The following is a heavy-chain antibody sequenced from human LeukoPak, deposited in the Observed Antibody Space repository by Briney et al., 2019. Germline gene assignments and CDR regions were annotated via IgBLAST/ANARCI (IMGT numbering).Heavy chain of an antibody. CDR3: ARDRYGDSPY. CDR1: GGSFSGYY. CDR2: INHSGST. D-gene: IGHD4-17*01. Sequence: SETLSLTCAVYGGSFSGYYWSWIRQPPGKGLEWIGEINHSGSTNYNPSLKSRVTISVDTSKNQFSLKLSSVTAADTAVYYCARDRYGDSPYWGQGTLVTSPQ. J-gene: IGHJ4*02. V-gene: IGHV4-34*01.